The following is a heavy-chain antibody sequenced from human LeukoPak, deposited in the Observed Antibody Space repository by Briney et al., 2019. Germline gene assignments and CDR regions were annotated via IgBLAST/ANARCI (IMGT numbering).Heavy chain of an antibody. CDR3: ARVRAYSSSSVVGYYYGMDV. CDR2: IIPIFGTA. V-gene: IGHV1-69*13. D-gene: IGHD6-6*01. J-gene: IGHJ6*02. Sequence: ASVKVSCKASGYTFSSYGVNWVRQAPGQGLEWMGGIIPIFGTANYAQKFQGRVTITADESTSTAYMELSSLRSEDTAVYYCARVRAYSSSSVVGYYYGMDVWGQGTTVTVSS. CDR1: GYTFSSYG.